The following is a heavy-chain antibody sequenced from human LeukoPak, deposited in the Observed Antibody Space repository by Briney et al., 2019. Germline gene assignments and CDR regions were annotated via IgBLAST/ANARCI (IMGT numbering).Heavy chain of an antibody. J-gene: IGHJ4*02. CDR2: INPNGGST. CDR3: AREGVSGSYLVY. D-gene: IGHD1-26*01. V-gene: IGHV1-46*01. Sequence: ASVKVSCKASGYSFTSYYIHWVRLAPGQGLEWMGVINPNGGSTRYAQKFQDRVTMTRDMSTSTVYMELSSLRSEDTAVYYCAREGVSGSYLVYWGQGTLVTVSS. CDR1: GYSFTSYY.